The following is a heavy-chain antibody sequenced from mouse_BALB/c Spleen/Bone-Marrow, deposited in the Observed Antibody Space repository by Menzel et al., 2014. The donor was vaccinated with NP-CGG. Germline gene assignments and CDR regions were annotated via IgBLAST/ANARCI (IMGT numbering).Heavy chain of an antibody. Sequence: EVHLVESGGGLVQPGGSLKPSCAASGFPFSSYTMSWVRQTPEKRLEWVAFITNGGGSTYYPDTLKGRFTISRDDAKNTLYLQMSSLKSEDTAMYYCATLTGTSYWGQGTLVTVSA. CDR1: GFPFSSYT. CDR3: ATLTGTSY. CDR2: ITNGGGST. D-gene: IGHD4-1*01. V-gene: IGHV5-12-2*01. J-gene: IGHJ3*01.